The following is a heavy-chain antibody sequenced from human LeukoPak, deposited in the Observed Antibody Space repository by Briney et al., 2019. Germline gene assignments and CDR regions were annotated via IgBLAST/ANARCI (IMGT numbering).Heavy chain of an antibody. J-gene: IGHJ5*02. D-gene: IGHD6-13*01. Sequence: SETLSLTCTVSGGSISSSSYYWGWIRQPPGKGLEWIGSIYYSGSTYYNPSLKSRVTISVDTSKNQFSLKLSSVTAADTAVYYCASPRWGAAAGDWFDPWGQGTLVTVSS. CDR2: IYYSGST. CDR1: GGSISSSSYY. V-gene: IGHV4-39*01. CDR3: ASPRWGAAAGDWFDP.